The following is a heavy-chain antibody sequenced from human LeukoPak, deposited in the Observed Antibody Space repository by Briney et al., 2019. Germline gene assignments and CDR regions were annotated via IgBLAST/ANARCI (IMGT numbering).Heavy chain of an antibody. CDR2: VNYSGST. V-gene: IGHV4-34*01. CDR1: GGSFSGYY. D-gene: IGHD2-15*01. Sequence: SETLSLTCVVYGGSFSGYYWSWIRQPPGKGLEWIGDVNYSGSTNYNPSLESRVTISVDTSKSQFSLKLSSVTAADTSVYYCARGREVARDFDYWGQGTLVIVPS. CDR3: ARGREVARDFDY. J-gene: IGHJ4*02.